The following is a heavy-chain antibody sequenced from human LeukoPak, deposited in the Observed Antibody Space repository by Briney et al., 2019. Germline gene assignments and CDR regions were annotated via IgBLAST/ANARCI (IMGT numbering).Heavy chain of an antibody. V-gene: IGHV3-20*04. CDR2: INWSGGST. CDR1: GFAFDEDG. D-gene: IGHD2-2*01. J-gene: IGHJ4*02. CDR3: ARAPSTSPFYFDY. Sequence: GGPLSLSCTASGFAFDEDGKSCVRQVPGKELEWVSGINWSGGSTGYADPLRGRLTISTDNAKNSLYLQMDTPRAKDTALYYCARAPSTSPFYFDYWGQGTLVTVSS.